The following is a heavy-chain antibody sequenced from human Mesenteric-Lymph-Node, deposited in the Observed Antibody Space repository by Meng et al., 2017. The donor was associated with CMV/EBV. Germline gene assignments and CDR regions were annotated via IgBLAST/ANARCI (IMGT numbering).Heavy chain of an antibody. Sequence: GESLKISCAASGFTVSSNYMSWVRQAPGKGLVWVSRISDGSSAAYADSVKGRFTISRDNTKNTLYVQMNSLRAEDTAVYYCARGRSMDVWGQGTTVTVSS. V-gene: IGHV3-74*01. J-gene: IGHJ6*02. CDR2: ISDGSSA. CDR1: GFTVSSNY. CDR3: ARGRSMDV.